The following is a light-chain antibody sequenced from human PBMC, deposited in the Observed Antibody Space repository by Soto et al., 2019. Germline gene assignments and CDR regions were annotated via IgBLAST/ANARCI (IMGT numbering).Light chain of an antibody. J-gene: IGLJ3*02. V-gene: IGLV1-40*01. Sequence: QSVLTQPPSVSGAPGQRVTISCTGSSSNIGAGYDVHWYQQIPGTAPKLLIYGNDNRPSGVPDRFSASTSGTSAFLAITGLQAEDEADYYCQSYDTSLRGSVFGGGTKLTVL. CDR3: QSYDTSLRGSV. CDR1: SSNIGAGYD. CDR2: GND.